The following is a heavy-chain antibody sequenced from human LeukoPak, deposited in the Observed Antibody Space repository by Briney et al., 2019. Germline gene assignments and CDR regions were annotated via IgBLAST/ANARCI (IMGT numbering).Heavy chain of an antibody. CDR3: ARDLEYYYGSGSINWFDP. CDR1: GFTFSSYA. J-gene: IGHJ5*02. D-gene: IGHD3-10*01. Sequence: GGSLRLSCVASGFTFSSYAMHWVRQAPGKGLEWVAVISFDGSKKYYADSVKGRFTISRDNSKNTLYLQMNSLRAEDTAVYYCARDLEYYYGSGSINWFDPWGQGTLVTVSS. V-gene: IGHV3-30*04. CDR2: ISFDGSKK.